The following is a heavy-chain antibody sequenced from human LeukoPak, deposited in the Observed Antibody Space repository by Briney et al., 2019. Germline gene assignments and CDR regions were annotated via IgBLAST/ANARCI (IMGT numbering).Heavy chain of an antibody. D-gene: IGHD2-2*01. CDR2: ISGSGGST. V-gene: IGHV3-23*01. CDR1: GFTFSSYA. J-gene: IGHJ4*02. CDR3: EKDRRACTSTSCYYRFNY. Sequence: SGGSLRLSCAASGFTFSSYAMSWVRQAPGKGLEGVSGISGSGGSTHYADSVKGLFTISRDNSKNTLYLQMNSLSAEETDVYSCEKDRRACTSTSCYYRFNYWGQGTLVTVSS.